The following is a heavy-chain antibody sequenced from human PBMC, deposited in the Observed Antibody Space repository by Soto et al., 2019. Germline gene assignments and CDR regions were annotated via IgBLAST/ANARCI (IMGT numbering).Heavy chain of an antibody. J-gene: IGHJ5*02. CDR1: GFSLSTSGVG. CDR2: IYWDDDK. V-gene: IGHV2-5*02. Sequence: KESGPTLVKPTQTLTLTCTFSGFSLSTSGVGVGWIRQPPGKALEWLAVIYWDDDKRYSPSLNSRLTITKDTSKNQVVLTMTNMDPVDTATYFCAHRRPWSSNWNSGWFDPWGQGTLVTVSS. D-gene: IGHD1-20*01. CDR3: AHRRPWSSNWNSGWFDP.